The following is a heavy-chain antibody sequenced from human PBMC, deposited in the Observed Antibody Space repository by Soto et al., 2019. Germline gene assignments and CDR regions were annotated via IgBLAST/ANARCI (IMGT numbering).Heavy chain of an antibody. CDR3: ARARRYSSGSDGVFDI. D-gene: IGHD6-19*01. J-gene: IGHJ3*02. Sequence: ASVKVSCKASGYTFTSYDINWVRQATGQGLEWMGWMNPNSGNTGYAQKFQGRVTMTRNTSISTAYMELSSLRSEDTAVYYCARARRYSSGSDGVFDIWGQGTVVTVSS. V-gene: IGHV1-8*01. CDR2: MNPNSGNT. CDR1: GYTFTSYD.